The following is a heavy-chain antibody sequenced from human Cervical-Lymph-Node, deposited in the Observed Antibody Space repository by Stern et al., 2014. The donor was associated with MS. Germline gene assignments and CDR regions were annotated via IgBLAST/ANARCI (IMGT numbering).Heavy chain of an antibody. V-gene: IGHV4-34*01. CDR3: ARGVVAATFWFDP. J-gene: IGHJ5*02. Sequence: QVQLQQWGAGLLKPSETLSLTCAVYGGSFSGYYCSWIRQPPGKGLEWIGEITHSGSTNSNPSLKSQVTISVNNSNHQFSLKLSSVTAADTAVYYCARGVVAATFWFDPWGQGTLVTVSS. CDR2: ITHSGST. CDR1: GGSFSGYY. D-gene: IGHD2-15*01.